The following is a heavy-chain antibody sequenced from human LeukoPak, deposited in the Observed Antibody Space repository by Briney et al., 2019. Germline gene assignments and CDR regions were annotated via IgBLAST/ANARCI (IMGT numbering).Heavy chain of an antibody. CDR2: IKQDGSEK. CDR1: GFTFSSHW. D-gene: IGHD6-19*01. J-gene: IGHJ4*02. CDR3: ASGSGWYFDY. V-gene: IGHV3-7*01. Sequence: PGGSLRLSRAASGFTFSSHWMSWVRQAPGKGLEWVANIKQDGSEKYYVDSVKGRFTISRDNAKNSLYLQMNSLRAEDTAIYYCASGSGWYFDYWGQGTLVTVSS.